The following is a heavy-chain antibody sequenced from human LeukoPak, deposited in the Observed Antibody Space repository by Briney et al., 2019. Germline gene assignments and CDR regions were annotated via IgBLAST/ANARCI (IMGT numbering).Heavy chain of an antibody. CDR3: AKGADPYYGTTSGIDY. J-gene: IGHJ4*02. D-gene: IGHD3-10*01. Sequence: PGGSLRLSCAASGFTFSSYAMSWVRQAPGKGLEWVSAISGSGGSTYYADSVKGRFTISRDNSKNTLYLQMNSLRAEDTAVYYCAKGADPYYGTTSGIDYWGQGTLVTVSS. CDR2: ISGSGGST. CDR1: GFTFSSYA. V-gene: IGHV3-23*01.